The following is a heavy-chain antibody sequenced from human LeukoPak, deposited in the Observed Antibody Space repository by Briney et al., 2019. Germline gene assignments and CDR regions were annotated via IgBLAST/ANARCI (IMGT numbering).Heavy chain of an antibody. D-gene: IGHD3-10*01. V-gene: IGHV3-21*01. CDR1: GFTFSSYS. J-gene: IGHJ6*03. CDR3: ARVVITMVRGVIYYYYYMDV. Sequence: GGSLRLSCAASGFTFSSYSMNWVRQAPGKGLEWVSSISSSSSYIYYADSVKGRFTISRDNAKSSLYLQMNSLRAEDTAVYYCARVVITMVRGVIYYYYYMDVWGKGTTVTISS. CDR2: ISSSSSYI.